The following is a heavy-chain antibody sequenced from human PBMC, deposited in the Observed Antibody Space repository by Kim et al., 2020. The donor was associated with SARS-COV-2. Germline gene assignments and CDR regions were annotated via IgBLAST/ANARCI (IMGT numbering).Heavy chain of an antibody. D-gene: IGHD2-15*01. Sequence: GGSLRLSCAVSGFTFSSYAMHWVRQAPGKGLEWVAVISYDGSNKYYADSVKGRFTISRDNSKNTLYLQMNSLRAEDTAVYYCARDGVEMASKLLDYWGQGTLVTVSS. CDR2: ISYDGSNK. CDR1: GFTFSSYA. J-gene: IGHJ4*02. V-gene: IGHV3-30*04. CDR3: ARDGVEMASKLLDY.